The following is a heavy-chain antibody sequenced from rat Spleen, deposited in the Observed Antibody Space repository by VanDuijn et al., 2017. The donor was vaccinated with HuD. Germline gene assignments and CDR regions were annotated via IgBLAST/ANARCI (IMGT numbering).Heavy chain of an antibody. CDR3: VRLLGAPDWYFDF. CDR1: GFAFNNYW. D-gene: IGHD5-1*01. Sequence: EVQLVESGGGLVQPGRSLTLSCVASGFAFNNYWMTWIRQVPGKGLEWVASIINTGGTTYYPDSVKGRFTISRDNAKSTLYLQMDSLKSEDTATYYCVRLLGAPDWYFDFWGPGTMVTVSS. J-gene: IGHJ1*01. V-gene: IGHV5-31*01. CDR2: IINTGGTT.